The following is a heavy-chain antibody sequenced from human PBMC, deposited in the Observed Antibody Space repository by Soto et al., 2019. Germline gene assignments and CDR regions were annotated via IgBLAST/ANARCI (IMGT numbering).Heavy chain of an antibody. J-gene: IGHJ6*04. Sequence: QVQVVESGGGVVQPGRSLRLSCAASGFTFSSFGMHWVRQAPGKGLEWVSLIWYDGSKKSYGDSVKGRFTISRDNSRNTVYLQMNSLRADDTAVYYCARDASYYSICTRYYPSRNGRDLGGEWTTGTVAS. V-gene: IGHV3-33*01. D-gene: IGHD3-9*01. CDR3: ARDASYYSICTRYYPSRNGRDL. CDR1: GFTFSSFG. CDR2: IWYDGSKK.